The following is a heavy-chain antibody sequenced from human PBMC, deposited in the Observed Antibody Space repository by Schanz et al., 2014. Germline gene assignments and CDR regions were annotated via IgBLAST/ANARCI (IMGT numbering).Heavy chain of an antibody. Sequence: EVQVVESGGGMVKPGRSLKLTCIASGFSFTNAWMNWVRQAPGKGLEWVGRIKSESAGGTTDYAAPVKGRFTISRDESKNSLYLQMNSLKTEDTAVYYCARSPRMDVWGQGTMVTVSS. J-gene: IGHJ6*02. CDR3: ARSPRMDV. V-gene: IGHV3-15*01. CDR2: IKSESAGGTT. CDR1: GFSFTNAW.